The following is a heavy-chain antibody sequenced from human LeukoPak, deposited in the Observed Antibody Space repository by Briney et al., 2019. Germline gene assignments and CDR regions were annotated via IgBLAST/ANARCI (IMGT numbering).Heavy chain of an antibody. J-gene: IGHJ3*02. D-gene: IGHD3-22*01. CDR3: ARGAGAYYYDSSGPRKAFDI. Sequence: SETLSLTCTVSGGSISSSSYYWGWIRQPPGKGLEWIGSIYYSGSTYYNPSLKSRVTISADTSKNQFSLKLYSVTAADTAVYYCARGAGAYYYDSSGPRKAFDIWGQGTMVTVSS. CDR1: GGSISSSSYY. CDR2: IYYSGST. V-gene: IGHV4-39*07.